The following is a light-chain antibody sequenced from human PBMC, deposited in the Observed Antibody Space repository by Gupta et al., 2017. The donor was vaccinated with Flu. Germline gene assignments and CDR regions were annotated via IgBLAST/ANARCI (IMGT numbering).Light chain of an antibody. J-gene: IGKJ4*01. CDR3: QQYDNYPPT. CDR2: GAS. Sequence: GDRVTITCRTSQGIRSYLAWYQQRPGRAPKLLIKGASTLQSGAPSRFSGSGSGTDFTLTINGLHSDDFATYYCQQYDNYPPTFGGGTKVEIK. CDR1: QGIRSY. V-gene: IGKV1-8*01.